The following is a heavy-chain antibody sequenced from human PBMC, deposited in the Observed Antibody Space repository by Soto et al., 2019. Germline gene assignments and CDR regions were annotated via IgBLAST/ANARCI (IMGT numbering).Heavy chain of an antibody. J-gene: IGHJ4*02. V-gene: IGHV4-34*01. D-gene: IGHD5-12*01. CDR3: ALGSGYDLSYFDY. CDR1: GGSFSGYY. CDR2: INHSGST. Sequence: PSETLSLTCAVCGGSFSGYYWSWIRQPPGKGLEWIGEINHSGSTNYNPSLKSRVTISVDTSKNQFSLKLSSVTAADTAVYYCALGSGYDLSYFDYWGQGTLVTVSS.